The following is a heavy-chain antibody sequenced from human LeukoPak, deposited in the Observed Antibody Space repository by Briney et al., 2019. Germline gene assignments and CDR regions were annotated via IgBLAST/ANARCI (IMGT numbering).Heavy chain of an antibody. J-gene: IGHJ4*02. CDR2: IKQDGSEK. D-gene: IGHD2-2*01. CDR1: GFTFSTYS. Sequence: GESLKISCAASGFTFSTYSMSWVRQAPGKGLEWVAHIKQDGSEKYYVDSVKGRFTISRDNARNSLYLQMNSLRVEDSAVYYCARDGLRCSSPNCYFDYWGQGTPVTVSS. V-gene: IGHV3-7*04. CDR3: ARDGLRCSSPNCYFDY.